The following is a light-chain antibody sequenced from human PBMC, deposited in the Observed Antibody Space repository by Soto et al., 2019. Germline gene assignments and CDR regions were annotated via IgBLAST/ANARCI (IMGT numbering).Light chain of an antibody. J-gene: IGKJ1*01. Sequence: VLTQSPGTLSLSPGERATLSCRASQSFSSSYLTWYQHKPGQAPRLLIYGASTRATGIPARFSGSGSGTEFTLTISSLQSEDFAVYYCQQYNSWPRTFGQGTKVDIK. CDR2: GAS. V-gene: IGKV3-15*01. CDR1: QSFSSSY. CDR3: QQYNSWPRT.